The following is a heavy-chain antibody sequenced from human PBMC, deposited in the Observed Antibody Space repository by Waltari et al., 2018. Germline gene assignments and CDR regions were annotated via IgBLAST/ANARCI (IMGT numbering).Heavy chain of an antibody. D-gene: IGHD1-26*01. V-gene: IGHV4-38-2*01. CDR1: GYSISSGYY. CDR3: ARQGELGILWFDP. CDR2: IYHSGST. Sequence: QVQLQESGPGLVKPSETLSLTCAVSGYSISSGYYWGWIRQPPGKGLEWIGSIYHSGSTYYNPSLKSRVTISVDTSKNQFSLKLSSVTAADTAVYYCARQGELGILWFDPWGQGTLVTVSS. J-gene: IGHJ5*02.